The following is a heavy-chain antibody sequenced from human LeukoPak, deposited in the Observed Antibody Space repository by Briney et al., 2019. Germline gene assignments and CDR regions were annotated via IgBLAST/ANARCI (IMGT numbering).Heavy chain of an antibody. Sequence: GGSLRLSCAASGFTFSIYAMSWVRQAQGKGLEWVSAISGSGGSTYYADSVKGRFTISRDNSKNTLYLQMNSLRAEDTAVYYCASPYSAGPRFGFDYWGQGTLVTVSS. CDR1: GFTFSIYA. CDR2: ISGSGGST. J-gene: IGHJ4*02. D-gene: IGHD3-10*01. V-gene: IGHV3-23*01. CDR3: ASPYSAGPRFGFDY.